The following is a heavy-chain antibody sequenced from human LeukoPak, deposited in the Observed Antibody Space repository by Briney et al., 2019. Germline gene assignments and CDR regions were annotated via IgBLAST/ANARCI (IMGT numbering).Heavy chain of an antibody. D-gene: IGHD6-19*01. CDR2: ISGSGGSI. Sequence: GGSLRLSCAASGFTFNTYAMTWVRQAPGKGLEWVSDISGSGGSIYNADSVKGRFTVSRDNSENTLYLQMNSLTAEDTAVYYCVKGRGIVAGTGFDYWGQGTLVSVSS. CDR3: VKGRGIVAGTGFDY. CDR1: GFTFNTYA. V-gene: IGHV3-23*01. J-gene: IGHJ4*02.